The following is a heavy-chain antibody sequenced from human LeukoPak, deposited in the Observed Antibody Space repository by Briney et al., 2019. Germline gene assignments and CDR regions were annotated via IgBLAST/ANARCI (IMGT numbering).Heavy chain of an antibody. CDR3: ARDSSESDPGIAAAGGSFDI. V-gene: IGHV3-21*01. Sequence: GGSLRLSCAASGFTFSSYTMSWVRQAPGKGLEWVSTITTSDGNTYYADSVKGRFTISRDNAKNSLYLQMNSLRAEDTAVYYCARDSSESDPGIAAAGGSFDIWGQGTMVTVSS. CDR1: GFTFSSYT. J-gene: IGHJ3*02. CDR2: ITTSDGNT. D-gene: IGHD6-13*01.